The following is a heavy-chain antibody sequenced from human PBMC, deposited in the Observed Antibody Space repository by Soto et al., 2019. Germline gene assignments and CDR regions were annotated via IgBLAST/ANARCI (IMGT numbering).Heavy chain of an antibody. CDR3: ARRRLITIFGVVISDPTDY. J-gene: IGHJ4*02. CDR1: GGTFSSYA. D-gene: IGHD3-3*01. CDR2: IIPIFGTA. Sequence: SVKVSCKASGGTFSSYAISWVRQAPGQGLEWMGGIIPIFGTANYAQKFQGRVTITADESTSAAYMELSSLRSEDTAVYYCARRRLITIFGVVISDPTDYWGQGILVTVSS. V-gene: IGHV1-69*13.